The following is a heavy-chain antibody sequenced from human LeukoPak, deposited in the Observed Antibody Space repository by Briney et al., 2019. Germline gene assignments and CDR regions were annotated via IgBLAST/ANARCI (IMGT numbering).Heavy chain of an antibody. D-gene: IGHD6-13*01. CDR2: INHSGST. Sequence: SEPLSLTCAVYGGSFSGYYWSWIRQAPGKGLEWVWEINHSGSTNYNPSLKSRVTISVDTSKNQFSLKLSSVTAADTAVYYCARGASRSWYNRFDPWGQGTLVTVSS. CDR1: GGSFSGYY. V-gene: IGHV4-34*01. J-gene: IGHJ5*02. CDR3: ARGASRSWYNRFDP.